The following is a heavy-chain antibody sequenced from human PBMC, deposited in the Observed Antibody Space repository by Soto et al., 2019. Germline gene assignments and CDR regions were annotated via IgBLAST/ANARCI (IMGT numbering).Heavy chain of an antibody. CDR2: IYYSGST. J-gene: IGHJ4*02. CDR3: AREMGTGDSSGIDY. V-gene: IGHV4-30-4*01. D-gene: IGHD3-22*01. Sequence: QVQLQESGPGLVKPSQTLSLTCTVSGGSISSGDYYWSWIRQPPGKGLEWIGYIYYSGSTYYNPSLTSRVTXXVXTXXNQFSLKLSSVTAADTAVYYCAREMGTGDSSGIDYWGQGTLVTVSS. CDR1: GGSISSGDYY.